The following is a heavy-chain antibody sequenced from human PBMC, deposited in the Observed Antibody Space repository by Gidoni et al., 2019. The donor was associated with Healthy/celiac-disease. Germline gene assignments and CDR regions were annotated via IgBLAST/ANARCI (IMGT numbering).Heavy chain of an antibody. V-gene: IGHV3-9*01. CDR1: GFTFADYA. Sequence: VQLVESGGGLVQPGRSLRLSCAASGFTFADYAMHWVRQAPGKGLEWVSGISWNSGSIGYADSVKGRFTISRDNAKNSLYLQMNSLSAEDTALYYCAKDTEVAGRNYGMDVWGQGTTVTVSS. CDR2: ISWNSGSI. CDR3: AKDTEVAGRNYGMDV. D-gene: IGHD6-19*01. J-gene: IGHJ6*02.